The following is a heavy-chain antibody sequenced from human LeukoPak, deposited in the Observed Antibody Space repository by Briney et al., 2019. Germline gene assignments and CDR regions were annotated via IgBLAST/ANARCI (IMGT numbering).Heavy chain of an antibody. V-gene: IGHV3-21*01. Sequence: GGSLRLSCAASGLTFSSYSMNWVRQAPGKGLEWVSSISSSSSYIYYADSVKGRFTISRDNAKNSLYLQMNSLRAEDTAVYYCARERSVDTAMVTPYYYYGMDVWGQGTTVTVSS. D-gene: IGHD5-18*01. CDR1: GLTFSSYS. CDR3: ARERSVDTAMVTPYYYYGMDV. J-gene: IGHJ6*02. CDR2: ISSSSSYI.